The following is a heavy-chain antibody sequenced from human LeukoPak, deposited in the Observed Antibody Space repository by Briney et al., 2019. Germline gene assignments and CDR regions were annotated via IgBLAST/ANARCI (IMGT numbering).Heavy chain of an antibody. CDR2: IYYSGST. Sequence: PSVTLSLTCTVSGGSISSSSYYWGWIRQPPGKGLEWIGSIYYSGSTYYNPSLKSRVTISVDTSKNQFSLKLSSVTAADTAVYYCARSGYSGYDPNTDYWGQGTLVTVSS. CDR3: ARSGYSGYDPNTDY. D-gene: IGHD5-12*01. V-gene: IGHV4-39*01. CDR1: GGSISSSSYY. J-gene: IGHJ4*02.